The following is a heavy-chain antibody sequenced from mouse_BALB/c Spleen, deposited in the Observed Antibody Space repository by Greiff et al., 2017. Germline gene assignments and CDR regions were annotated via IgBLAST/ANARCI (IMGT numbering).Heavy chain of an antibody. V-gene: IGHV1-7*01. Sequence: VQLQQSGAELAKPGASVKMSCKASGYTFTSYWMHWVKQRPGQGLEWIGYINPSSGYTNYNQKFKDKATLTADKSSSTAYMQLSSLTSEDSAVYYCARLLTGTDDYFDYWGQGTTLTVSS. CDR3: ARLLTGTDDYFDY. CDR2: INPSSGYT. J-gene: IGHJ2*01. D-gene: IGHD4-1*01. CDR1: GYTFTSYW.